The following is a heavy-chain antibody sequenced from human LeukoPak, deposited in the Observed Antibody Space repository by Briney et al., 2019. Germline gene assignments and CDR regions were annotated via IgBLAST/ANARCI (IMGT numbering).Heavy chain of an antibody. CDR3: AKDMAAYYYASGNIDY. D-gene: IGHD3-10*01. V-gene: IGHV3-43D*03. J-gene: IGHJ4*02. CDR1: GFTFDDYA. Sequence: EGSLRLSCAASGFTFDDYAMHWVRQAPGKGLEWVSLISWNGGSTYYADSVKGRFTISRDNSKNSLYLQMNSLRAEDTALYYCAKDMAAYYYASGNIDYWGQGTLVTVSS. CDR2: ISWNGGST.